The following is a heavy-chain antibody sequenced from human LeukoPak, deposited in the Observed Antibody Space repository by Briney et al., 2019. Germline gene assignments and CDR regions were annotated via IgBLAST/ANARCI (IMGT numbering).Heavy chain of an antibody. CDR1: GDSVSSNSAV. V-gene: IGHV6-1*01. CDR2: TYYRSKWYN. J-gene: IGHJ6*02. D-gene: IGHD6-19*01. CDR3: ARVGYSSVWTPFAMDV. Sequence: SQTLSLTCAISGDSVSSNSAVWNWIRQSPSRGLEWLGRTYYRSKWYNDYAVSVKSRITINPDTSENQFSLQLNSVTPEDTAVYYCARVGYSSVWTPFAMDVWGQGTTVTVSS.